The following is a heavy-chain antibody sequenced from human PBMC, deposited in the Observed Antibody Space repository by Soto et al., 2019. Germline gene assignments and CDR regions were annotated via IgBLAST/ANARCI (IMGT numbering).Heavy chain of an antibody. V-gene: IGHV1-2*02. D-gene: IGHD1-26*01. CDR2: INPNSGGT. CDR1: GYTFTGYY. Sequence: ASVKVSCKASGYTFTGYYMHWVRQAPGQGLEWMGWINPNSGGTNYAQKFQGRVTMTRDTSISTAYMELSRLRSDDTAVYYCARELPNPGRATAFYYWGQGPLVTVSS. CDR3: ARELPNPGRATAFYY. J-gene: IGHJ4*02.